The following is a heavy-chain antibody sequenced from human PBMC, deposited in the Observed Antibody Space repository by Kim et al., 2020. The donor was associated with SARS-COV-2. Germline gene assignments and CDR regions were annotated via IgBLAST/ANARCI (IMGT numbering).Heavy chain of an antibody. CDR1: GFTFSSYG. CDR3: AKDRFYYDSSGYYWYYSYYGMDV. J-gene: IGHJ6*02. CDR2: ISYDGSNK. Sequence: GGSLRLSCAASGFTFSSYGMHWVRQAPGKGLEWVAVISYDGSNKYYADSVKGRFTISRDNSKNTLYLQMNSLRAEYTAVYYCAKDRFYYDSSGYYWYYSYYGMDVWGQGTTVTVSS. V-gene: IGHV3-30*18. D-gene: IGHD3-22*01.